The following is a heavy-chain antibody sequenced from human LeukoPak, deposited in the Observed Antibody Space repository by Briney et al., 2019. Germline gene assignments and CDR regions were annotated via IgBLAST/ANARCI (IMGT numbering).Heavy chain of an antibody. Sequence: GGSLRLSCGASGFTVSSNYMTWVRQAPGKGLECVSVMYRGGSAYYADSVKGRFTLSRDNSKNTLYLQMDNLRVEDTAVYYCAYVAGPIDYWGQGTLVTVSS. CDR2: MYRGGSA. J-gene: IGHJ4*02. CDR3: AYVAGPIDY. V-gene: IGHV3-66*01. CDR1: GFTVSSNY. D-gene: IGHD6-19*01.